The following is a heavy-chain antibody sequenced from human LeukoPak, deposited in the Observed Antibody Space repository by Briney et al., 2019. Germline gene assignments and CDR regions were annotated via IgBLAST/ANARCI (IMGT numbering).Heavy chain of an antibody. CDR2: ISFNGNT. D-gene: IGHD6-19*01. Sequence: SETLSLTCTVSGGSFSTYYWSWMRQPPGKGLEWIGYISFNGNTNYNPSLKSRVTITVDTSKNQFSLKLSSVTAADTAVYYCARHDSGGLPSDIWGQGTVVTVSS. V-gene: IGHV4-59*08. J-gene: IGHJ3*02. CDR3: ARHDSGGLPSDI. CDR1: GGSFSTYY.